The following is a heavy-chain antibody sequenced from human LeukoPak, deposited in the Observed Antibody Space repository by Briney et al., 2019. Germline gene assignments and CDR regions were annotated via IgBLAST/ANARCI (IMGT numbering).Heavy chain of an antibody. Sequence: ASVKVSCKASGYTFTSYGISWVRQAPGQGLEWMGGISAYNGNTNYAQKLQGRVTMTTDTSTSTAYMELRSLRSDDTAVYYCARDDYVWGSPYYFDYWGQGTLVTVSS. CDR1: GYTFTSYG. CDR2: ISAYNGNT. CDR3: ARDDYVWGSPYYFDY. V-gene: IGHV1-18*01. J-gene: IGHJ4*02. D-gene: IGHD3-16*01.